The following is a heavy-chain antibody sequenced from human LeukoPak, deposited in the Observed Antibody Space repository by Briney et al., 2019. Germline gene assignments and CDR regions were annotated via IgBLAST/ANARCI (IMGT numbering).Heavy chain of an antibody. J-gene: IGHJ6*03. Sequence: EASVKVSCKASVGTFRTFAISWVRQAPGQGLEWMGGIIPIFGIPDSAQKFQGGLTITADESTTTAYMELSSLRSDDTAIYYCGLSGNYYYYYMDVWGKGTTVTISS. CDR2: IIPIFGIP. CDR3: GLSGNYYYYYMDV. V-gene: IGHV1-69*13. D-gene: IGHD6-25*01. CDR1: VGTFRTFA.